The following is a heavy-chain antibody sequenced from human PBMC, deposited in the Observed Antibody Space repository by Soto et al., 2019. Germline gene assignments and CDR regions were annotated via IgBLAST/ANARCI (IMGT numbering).Heavy chain of an antibody. CDR3: ARDLGYCSSTSCYRLDY. V-gene: IGHV1-69*13. J-gene: IGHJ4*02. D-gene: IGHD2-2*02. CDR2: IIPIFGTA. CDR1: GGTFSSYA. Sequence: SVKVSCKASGGTFSSYAISWVRQAPGQGLEWMGGIIPIFGTANYAQKFQGRVTITADESTSTAYMELSSLRSEDTAVYYCARDLGYCSSTSCYRLDYWGQGTLVTVSS.